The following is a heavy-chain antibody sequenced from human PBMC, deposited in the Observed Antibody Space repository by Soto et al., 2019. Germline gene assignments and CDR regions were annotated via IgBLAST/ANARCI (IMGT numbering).Heavy chain of an antibody. V-gene: IGHV4-34*03. CDR1: GGSFSGYY. Sequence: SETLSLTCAVYGGSFSGYYWSWIRQPPGKGLEWIGEINHSGSTNYNPSLKSRVTISRDDSQNTLFLHMNSLRTEDTAVYYCSYGASQYFDYWGPGALVTVSS. CDR2: INHSGST. J-gene: IGHJ4*02. CDR3: SYGASQYFDY. D-gene: IGHD3-10*01.